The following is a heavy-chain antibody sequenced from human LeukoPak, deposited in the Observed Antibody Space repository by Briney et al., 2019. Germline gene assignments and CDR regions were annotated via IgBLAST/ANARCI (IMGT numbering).Heavy chain of an antibody. CDR1: GGSISSYY. CDR3: ARAVGGDGSGSL. V-gene: IGHV4-59*01. Sequence: SETLSLTCIVSGGSISSYYWSWIRQPPGKGLEWIGYIYYRVTSDYNPSLKSRVTMSVDMSTNQISLKLSSVTAADTAVYYCARAVGGDGSGSLWGPGTLVTVSS. D-gene: IGHD3-10*01. J-gene: IGHJ4*02. CDR2: IYYRVTS.